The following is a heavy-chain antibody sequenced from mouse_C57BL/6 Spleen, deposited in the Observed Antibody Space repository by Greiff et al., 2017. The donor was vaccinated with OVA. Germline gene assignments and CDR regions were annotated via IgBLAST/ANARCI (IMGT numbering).Heavy chain of an antibody. CDR1: GYAFSSYW. J-gene: IGHJ3*01. CDR3: ARCDDYEAWFAY. D-gene: IGHD2-4*01. Sequence: VQLQQSGAELVKPGASVKISCKASGYAFSSYWMNWVKQRPGKGLEWIGQIYPGDGDTNYNGKFKGKATLTADKSSSTAYMQLSSLTSEDSAVYFCARCDDYEAWFAYWGQGALVTVSA. CDR2: IYPGDGDT. V-gene: IGHV1-80*01.